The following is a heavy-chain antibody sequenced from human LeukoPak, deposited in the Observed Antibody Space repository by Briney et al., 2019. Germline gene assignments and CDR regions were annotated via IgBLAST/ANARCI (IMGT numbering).Heavy chain of an antibody. CDR2: ISYDGSNK. CDR1: GFTFSSYA. CDR3: AILGAVTDH. V-gene: IGHV3-30-3*01. D-gene: IGHD6-19*01. Sequence: GGSLRLSCAASGFTFSSYAMHWVRQAPGKGLEWVAVISYDGSNKYYADSVKGRFTISRDNAKNSLYLQMNSLRAEDTALYYCAILGAVTDHWGQGTLVTVSS. J-gene: IGHJ4*02.